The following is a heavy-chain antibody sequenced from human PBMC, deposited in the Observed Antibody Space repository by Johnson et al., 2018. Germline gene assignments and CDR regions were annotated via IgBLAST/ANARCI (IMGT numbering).Heavy chain of an antibody. CDR2: MSSSLKYI. V-gene: IGHV3-21*04. CDR1: GITFIGYS. J-gene: IGHJ4*02. Sequence: EVQLVESGGGLVKPGGSLRLSCAASGITFIGYSMNWVRQAPGKGLEWVSSMSSSLKYIYYADSVKGRFTISRDNAKNSLYLQINSLSAEDTAVYYCALRGDTNDYYWGQGTLVTVAS. CDR3: ALRGDTNDYY. D-gene: IGHD3-16*01.